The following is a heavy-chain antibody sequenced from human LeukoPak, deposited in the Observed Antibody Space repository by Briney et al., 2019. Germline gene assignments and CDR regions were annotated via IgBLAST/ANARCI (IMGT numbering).Heavy chain of an antibody. D-gene: IGHD6-13*01. Sequence: GGSLRLSCAASGFTFSSYWMSWVRHAPGKGLGWVANIKQDGSEKYYVDSVKGRFTISRDNAKNSLYLQMNSLRAEDTAVYYCARARDSSWYDGGGAFDIWGQGTMVTVSS. CDR2: IKQDGSEK. J-gene: IGHJ3*02. V-gene: IGHV3-7*01. CDR3: ARARDSSWYDGGGAFDI. CDR1: GFTFSSYW.